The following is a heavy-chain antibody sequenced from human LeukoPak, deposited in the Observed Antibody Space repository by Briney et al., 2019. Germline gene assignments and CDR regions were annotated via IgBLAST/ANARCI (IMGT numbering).Heavy chain of an antibody. D-gene: IGHD6-13*01. CDR3: ARFAGNPTHFDY. J-gene: IGHJ4*02. CDR2: ISSSSSYI. V-gene: IGHV3-21*01. CDR1: GFTFSSYA. Sequence: GGSLRLSCAASGFTFSSYAMNWVRQAPGKGLEWVSSISSSSSYIYYADSVKGRFTISRDNAKNSLYLQMNSLRAEDTAVYYCARFAGNPTHFDYWGQGTLVTVSS.